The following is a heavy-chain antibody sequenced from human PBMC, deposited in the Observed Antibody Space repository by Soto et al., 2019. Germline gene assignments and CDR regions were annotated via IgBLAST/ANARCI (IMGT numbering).Heavy chain of an antibody. D-gene: IGHD4-4*01. CDR1: GFTFSSYA. CDR3: ARPLWRDDYNWGYFDL. CDR2: ISYDGSNK. J-gene: IGHJ2*01. Sequence: GGSLRLSCAASGFTFSSYAMHWVRQAPGKGLEKVAVISYDGSNKYYTDSVKGRFTISRDNSKNTLYPQMNSLRAEDTAVYYCARPLWRDDYNWGYFDLWGRGTLVTVSS. V-gene: IGHV3-30-3*01.